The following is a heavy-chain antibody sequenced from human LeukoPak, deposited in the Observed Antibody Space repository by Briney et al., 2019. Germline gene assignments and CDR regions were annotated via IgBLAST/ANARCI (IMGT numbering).Heavy chain of an antibody. CDR1: GGSISSYY. D-gene: IGHD4-23*01. CDR2: IFYSGST. CDR3: AGDYGGDFDY. J-gene: IGHJ4*02. Sequence: SETLSLTCTVSGGSISSYYWSWIRQPPGKGLEWIGSIFYSGSTYYNPSLKSRVTISVDTSKNQFSLKLSSVTAADTAVYYCAGDYGGDFDYWGQGTLVTVSS. V-gene: IGHV4-59*05.